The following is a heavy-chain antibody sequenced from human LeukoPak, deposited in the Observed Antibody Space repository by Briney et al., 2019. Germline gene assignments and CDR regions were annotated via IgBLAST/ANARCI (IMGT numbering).Heavy chain of an antibody. CDR1: GFTFGDYA. CDR3: TRDQFLSSGWYAALSYYYYYGMDV. CDR2: IRSKAYGGTT. Sequence: PGGSLRLSCTASGFTFGDYAMSWVRQAPGKGLEWVGFIRSKAYGGTTEYAASVKGRFAISRDDSKSIAYLQMNSLKTEDTAVYYCTRDQFLSSGWYAALSYYYYYGMDVWGQGTTVTVSS. V-gene: IGHV3-49*04. D-gene: IGHD6-19*01. J-gene: IGHJ6*02.